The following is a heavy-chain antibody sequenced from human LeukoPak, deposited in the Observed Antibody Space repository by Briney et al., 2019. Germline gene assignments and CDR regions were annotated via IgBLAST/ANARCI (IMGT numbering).Heavy chain of an antibody. CDR3: ARDTRSARRIDC. CDR2: IYYSGST. D-gene: IGHD1-26*01. J-gene: IGHJ4*02. Sequence: SETLSLTCTVSGGSISSGDYYWSWIRQPPGKGLEWIGYIYYSGSTYYNPSLKSRVTISVDTSKNQFSLKLSSVTAADTAVYYCARDTRSARRIDCWGQGTLVTVSS. V-gene: IGHV4-30-4*01. CDR1: GGSISSGDYY.